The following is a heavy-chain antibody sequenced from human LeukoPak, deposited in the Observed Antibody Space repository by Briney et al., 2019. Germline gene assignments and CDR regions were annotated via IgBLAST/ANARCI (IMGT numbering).Heavy chain of an antibody. J-gene: IGHJ4*02. D-gene: IGHD3-16*02. CDR2: IKQDGSEK. V-gene: IGHV3-7*03. Sequence: GGSLRLSCAASGFTFSSYWMSWGREAPGKGLEWVANIKQDGSEKYYVNSVKGRFTISRDNAKNSLYLQMNSLRAEDTAVYYCARGGLNYDYVWGSYRLIYFDYWGQGTLVTVSS. CDR1: GFTFSSYW. CDR3: ARGGLNYDYVWGSYRLIYFDY.